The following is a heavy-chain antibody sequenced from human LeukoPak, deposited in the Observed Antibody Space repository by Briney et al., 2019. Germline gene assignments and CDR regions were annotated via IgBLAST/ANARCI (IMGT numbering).Heavy chain of an antibody. CDR3: ARSPYYYDSSAKKAAAFDI. Sequence: ASVKVSCKASGGTFSRYAISWVRQAPGQGLEWMGGIIPIFGTANYAQKFQGRVTITADESTSTAYMELSSLRSEDTAVYYCARSPYYYDSSAKKAAAFDIWGQGTMVTVSS. V-gene: IGHV1-69*13. J-gene: IGHJ3*02. CDR1: GGTFSRYA. CDR2: IIPIFGTA. D-gene: IGHD3-22*01.